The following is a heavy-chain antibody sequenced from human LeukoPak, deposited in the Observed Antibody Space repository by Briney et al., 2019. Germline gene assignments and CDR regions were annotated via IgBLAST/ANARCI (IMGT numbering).Heavy chain of an antibody. V-gene: IGHV3-23*01. CDR2: ISGSGGST. Sequence: PGGSLRLSCAASGFIFSNYAITWVRQAPGKGLEWVSAISGSGGSTYYADSVKGRFTISRDNSKNTLYLQMYGLRAEDTAVYYCAKSVFFGGNVNYYYGMDVWGQGTTVTVSS. D-gene: IGHD4-23*01. J-gene: IGHJ6*02. CDR1: GFIFSNYA. CDR3: AKSVFFGGNVNYYYGMDV.